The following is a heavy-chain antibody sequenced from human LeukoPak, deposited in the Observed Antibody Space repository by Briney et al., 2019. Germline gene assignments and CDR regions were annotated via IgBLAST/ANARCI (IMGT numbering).Heavy chain of an antibody. CDR1: GFTFSSYD. CDR3: AGDFDY. CDR2: IRYDASNK. V-gene: IGHV3-30*02. Sequence: PGGSLRLSCAASGFTFSSYDMHWVRQAPGKGLEWVAFIRYDASNKYYADPVKGRFTISRDNSENTLYLQMNSLGVEDTAVYYCAGDFDYWGQGTLVTVSS. J-gene: IGHJ4*02.